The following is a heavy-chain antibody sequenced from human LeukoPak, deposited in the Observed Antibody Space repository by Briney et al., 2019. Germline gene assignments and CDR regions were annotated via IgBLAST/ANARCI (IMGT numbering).Heavy chain of an antibody. Sequence: PGGSLRLSCAASGFTFSSYGMHWVRQAPGKGLEWVAFIRYDGSNKYYADSVKGRFTISRDNSKNTLYLQMNSLRAEDTAVYYCAKESWAVVQKRPVEPYFDYWGQGTLVTVSS. J-gene: IGHJ4*02. CDR1: GFTFSSYG. CDR3: AKESWAVVQKRPVEPYFDY. D-gene: IGHD6-19*01. CDR2: IRYDGSNK. V-gene: IGHV3-30*02.